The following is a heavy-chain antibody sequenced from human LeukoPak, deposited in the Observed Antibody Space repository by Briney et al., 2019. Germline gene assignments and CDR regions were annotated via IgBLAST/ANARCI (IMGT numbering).Heavy chain of an antibody. D-gene: IGHD5-12*01. J-gene: IGHJ4*02. CDR2: INPNSGGT. CDR1: GYTFNGYY. Sequence: ASVKVSCKASGYTFNGYYMQWVRQAPAQGLGWMGRINPNSGGTDSAQKFQGRVTMTIDTSINTAYMELSSLTSDDTAVYYCARDRRGYSGYDMNWGQGTLVTVSS. V-gene: IGHV1-2*06. CDR3: ARDRRGYSGYDMN.